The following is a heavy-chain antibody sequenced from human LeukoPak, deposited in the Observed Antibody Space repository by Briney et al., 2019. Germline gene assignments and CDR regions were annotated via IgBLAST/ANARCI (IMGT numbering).Heavy chain of an antibody. CDR3: VRLFGGVTTFDY. CDR2: INQDGSAE. CDR1: GFTFSDFH. D-gene: IGHD4-17*01. V-gene: IGHV3-7*01. J-gene: IGHJ4*02. Sequence: GGSLRLSCTASGFTFSDFHMGWIRQAPGKGLDWVASINQDGSAEYYVDSVRGRFTISRDNAKNSLYLQVNSLRVDDTAVYYCVRLFGGVTTFDYWGQGTLVTVSS.